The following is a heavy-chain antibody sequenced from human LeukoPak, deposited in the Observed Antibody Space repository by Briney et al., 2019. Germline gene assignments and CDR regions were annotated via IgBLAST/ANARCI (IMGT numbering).Heavy chain of an antibody. J-gene: IGHJ4*02. V-gene: IGHV1-18*04. CDR3: AGGGHSSGWYRGFDY. CDR2: ISVYNGNI. CDR1: GYTFTSYG. Sequence: ASVKVSCKASGYTFTSYGMSWVRQAPGQGLEWMGWISVYNGNINYAQKLQGRVTMTTDTSTSTAYMELRSLRSDDTAVYYCAGGGHSSGWYRGFDYWGQGTLVTVSS. D-gene: IGHD6-19*01.